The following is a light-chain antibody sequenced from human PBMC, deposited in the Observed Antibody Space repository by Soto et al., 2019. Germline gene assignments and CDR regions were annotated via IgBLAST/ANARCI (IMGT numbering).Light chain of an antibody. J-gene: IGLJ1*01. CDR1: NSDVGRYNY. Sequence: QSALTQPAAVSGSPGQSITISCTGTNSDVGRYNYVSLYQQHPGKAPTPMIYEVNNRPSGVSNRFSGSKSGNTASLTISGLQAEDEADYYCSSFTITTTLYVFGTGTKVTVL. CDR3: SSFTITTTLYV. V-gene: IGLV2-14*01. CDR2: EVN.